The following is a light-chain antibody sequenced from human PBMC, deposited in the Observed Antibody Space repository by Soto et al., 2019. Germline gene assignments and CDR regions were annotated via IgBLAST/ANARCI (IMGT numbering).Light chain of an antibody. Sequence: EIVLTQSPGTLSLCPGERATLSCRASQTIASRYLAWYQHQPGQAPRLLIYRTFARAPGIPDRFSGGGSGTDFTLTVSRLDREDFAVYYCQQYDTSPPTFGQGTRLRL. V-gene: IGKV3-20*01. CDR1: QTIASRY. CDR2: RTF. CDR3: QQYDTSPPT. J-gene: IGKJ5*01.